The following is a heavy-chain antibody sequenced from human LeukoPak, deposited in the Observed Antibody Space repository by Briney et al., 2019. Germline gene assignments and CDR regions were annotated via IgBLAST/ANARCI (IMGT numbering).Heavy chain of an antibody. CDR1: GECFSGYY. CDR3: ARAALNWNPGGNWFDP. Sequence: PSETLSLTCAVYGECFSGYYWRWIRQPPGKGREWIGEINHSGSTNYNPSLKSRVTISVDTSKNQFSLKLSSVTAADTAVYYCARAALNWNPGGNWFDPWGQGTLVTVSS. J-gene: IGHJ5*02. D-gene: IGHD1-1*01. V-gene: IGHV4-34*01. CDR2: INHSGST.